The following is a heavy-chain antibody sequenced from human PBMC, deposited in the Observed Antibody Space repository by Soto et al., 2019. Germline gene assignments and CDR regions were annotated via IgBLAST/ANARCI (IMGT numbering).Heavy chain of an antibody. CDR3: ARSDDHTFNWLDA. CDR1: GYTFTKYD. J-gene: IGHJ5*02. Sequence: QVQLVQSGAEVKTPGASVKVSCKASGYTFTKYDMNWVRQAPGQGLEWMGWMNPTSGNTGYAQKFQGRLTMTWDTAIGIAHMELSRLRNEDTAVYYCARSDDHTFNWLDAWGQGTLVTVSA. CDR2: MNPTSGNT. D-gene: IGHD2-21*01. V-gene: IGHV1-8*01.